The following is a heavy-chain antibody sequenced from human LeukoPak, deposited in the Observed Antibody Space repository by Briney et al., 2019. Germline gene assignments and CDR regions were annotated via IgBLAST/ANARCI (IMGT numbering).Heavy chain of an antibody. CDR2: INHSGST. CDR1: GGSFSGYY. Sequence: SETLSLTCAVYGGSFSGYYWSWIRQPPGKGLEWIGEINHSGSTNYNPSLESRVTISVDTSKNQFSLKLSSVTAADTAVYYCARGVLYYFDYWGQGTLVTVSS. V-gene: IGHV4-34*01. J-gene: IGHJ4*02. CDR3: ARGVLYYFDY.